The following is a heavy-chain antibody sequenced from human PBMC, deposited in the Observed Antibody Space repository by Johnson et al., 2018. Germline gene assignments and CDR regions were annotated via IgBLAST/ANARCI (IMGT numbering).Heavy chain of an antibody. CDR1: GFTFSSYD. Sequence: VQLVESGGGLVQPGGSLRLSCAASGFTFSSYDMHWVRQATGKGLEWVSGIGTPGDTYYPGSVKGRFTISRENANTSLYLQMNSMRAGDTAVYYCARRGSSGGHDAFDIWGQGTMVTVSS. V-gene: IGHV3-13*01. J-gene: IGHJ3*02. D-gene: IGHD6-19*01. CDR3: ARRGSSGGHDAFDI. CDR2: IGTPGDT.